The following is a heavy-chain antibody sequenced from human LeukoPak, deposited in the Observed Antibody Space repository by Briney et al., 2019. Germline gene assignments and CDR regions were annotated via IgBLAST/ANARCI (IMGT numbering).Heavy chain of an antibody. V-gene: IGHV4-39*07. CDR3: AREQLSTHYFDY. Sequence: SETLSLTCTVSGGSIIDSSCYWAWIRQPPGKGLEWIGSIYTSGSTNYNPSLKSRVTISVDTSKNQFSLKLSSVTAADTAVYYCAREQLSTHYFDYWGQGTLVTVSS. CDR2: IYTSGST. D-gene: IGHD5-18*01. CDR1: GGSIIDSSCY. J-gene: IGHJ4*02.